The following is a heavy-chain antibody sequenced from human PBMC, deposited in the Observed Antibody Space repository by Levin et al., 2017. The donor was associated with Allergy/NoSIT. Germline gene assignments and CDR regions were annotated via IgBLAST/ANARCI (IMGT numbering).Heavy chain of an antibody. CDR3: ARDEGTYCNSISCSGNAFDI. V-gene: IGHV3-30-3*01. CDR2: ISYDGSNQ. J-gene: IGHJ3*02. CDR1: GFIFYNYA. D-gene: IGHD2/OR15-2a*01. Sequence: GGSLRLSCAASGFIFYNYAMHWVRQAPGKGLEWVAIISYDGSNQYYADSVKGRFTISRDNSDNTLSLQMNSLRAEDTAVYYCARDEGTYCNSISCSGNAFDIWGQGTMVTVSS.